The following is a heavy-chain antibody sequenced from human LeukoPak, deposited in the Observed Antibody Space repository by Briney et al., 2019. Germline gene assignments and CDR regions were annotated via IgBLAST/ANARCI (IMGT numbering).Heavy chain of an antibody. CDR1: GFTFSSYA. V-gene: IGHV3-23*01. J-gene: IGHJ3*02. CDR2: ISGSGGST. Sequence: GRSLRLSCAASGFTFSSYAMSWVRQAPGKGLEWVSAISGSGGSTYYADSVKGRFTISRDNSKNTLYLQMNSLRAEDTAVYYCAKYRSRAIAAAGDAFDIWGQGTMVTVSS. D-gene: IGHD6-25*01. CDR3: AKYRSRAIAAAGDAFDI.